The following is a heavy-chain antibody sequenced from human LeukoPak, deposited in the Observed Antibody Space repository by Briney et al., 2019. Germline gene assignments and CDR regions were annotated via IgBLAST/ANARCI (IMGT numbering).Heavy chain of an antibody. Sequence: ASVKVSCKASGYTFTSYGISWVRQAPGQGLEWMGWISAYNGNTNYAQKLQGRVTMTTDTSTSTAYMELRSLRSDDTAVYYCARGGPRYCSSTSCMHPLDYWGQGTLVTVPS. V-gene: IGHV1-18*01. CDR2: ISAYNGNT. CDR1: GYTFTSYG. D-gene: IGHD2-2*01. CDR3: ARGGPRYCSSTSCMHPLDY. J-gene: IGHJ4*02.